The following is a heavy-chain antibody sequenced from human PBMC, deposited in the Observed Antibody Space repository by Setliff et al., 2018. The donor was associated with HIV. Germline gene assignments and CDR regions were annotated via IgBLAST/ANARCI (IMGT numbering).Heavy chain of an antibody. Sequence: GASVKVSCAASGFTFSNFWMSWVRQAPGKGLEWVASIKQYGNEKHFVDSVMGRFTISRDNAKNSLSLQMRGLRAEDTAVYYCARQISFGLAPDDGTRSGFEYFDYWGQGTLVTVSS. CDR3: ARQISFGLAPDDGTRSGFEYFDY. V-gene: IGHV3-7*01. D-gene: IGHD3-16*01. CDR1: GFTFSNFW. CDR2: IKQYGNEK. J-gene: IGHJ4*02.